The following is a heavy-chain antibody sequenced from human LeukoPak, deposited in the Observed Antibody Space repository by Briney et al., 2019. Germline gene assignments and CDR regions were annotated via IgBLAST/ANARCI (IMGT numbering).Heavy chain of an antibody. V-gene: IGHV4-39*01. CDR1: GGPISSSSYY. D-gene: IGHD2-2*01. J-gene: IGHJ4*02. CDR3: ARGGYCSNTSCPRETVEFDY. Sequence: SETLSLTCPVSGGPISSSSYYWGWIRQPPGKGLEWIGSIYYSGSTYYNPSLKSRVTISVDTSKNQFSLKLSSVTAADTAVYYCARGGYCSNTSCPRETVEFDYWGQGTLVTVSS. CDR2: IYYSGST.